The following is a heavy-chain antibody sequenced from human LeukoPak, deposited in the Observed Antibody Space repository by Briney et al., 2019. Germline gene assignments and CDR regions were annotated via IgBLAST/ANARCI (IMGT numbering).Heavy chain of an antibody. D-gene: IGHD6-13*01. Sequence: ASVKVSCKAPGYTFSGYYIHWVRQSPGQGLEWMGWINPNSGGTNYAQKFQGRVTMTRDTSISTAYMELSRLRSDDTAVYYCAREREAAAGRGFDYWGQGTLVTVSS. CDR2: INPNSGGT. CDR3: AREREAAAGRGFDY. V-gene: IGHV1-2*02. J-gene: IGHJ4*02. CDR1: GYTFSGYY.